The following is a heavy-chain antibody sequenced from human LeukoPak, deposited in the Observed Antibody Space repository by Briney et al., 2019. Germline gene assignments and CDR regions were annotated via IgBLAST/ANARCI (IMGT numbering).Heavy chain of an antibody. CDR1: GFTFTSYA. Sequence: GGSLRLSCLASGFTFTSYAMSWVRQPQGRGLEWVSAISGSGGSTYYADSVKGLFTISRDHSKNTLYLQMNRLGAEDTAVYYCASGSGYSSGWYQYWGQGTLVTVSS. CDR2: ISGSGGST. D-gene: IGHD6-19*01. V-gene: IGHV3-23*01. CDR3: ASGSGYSSGWYQY. J-gene: IGHJ4*02.